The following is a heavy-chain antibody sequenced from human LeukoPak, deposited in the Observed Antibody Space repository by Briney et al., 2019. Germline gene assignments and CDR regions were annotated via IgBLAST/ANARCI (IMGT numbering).Heavy chain of an antibody. Sequence: PGGSLRLSCAASGFTFSSYAMHWVRQAPGKGLEWVAVISYDGSNKYYADSVKGRFTISRDNSKNTLYLQMNSLRAEDTAVYYCARDREVATITSGFDYWGQGTLVTVSS. V-gene: IGHV3-30*04. CDR1: GFTFSSYA. CDR2: ISYDGSNK. J-gene: IGHJ4*02. D-gene: IGHD5-24*01. CDR3: ARDREVATITSGFDY.